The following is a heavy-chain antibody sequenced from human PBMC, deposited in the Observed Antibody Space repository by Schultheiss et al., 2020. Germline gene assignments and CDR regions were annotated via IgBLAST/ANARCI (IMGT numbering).Heavy chain of an antibody. Sequence: GGSLGLSCAASGFTFSSYGMHWVRQAPGKGLEWVAVISYDGSNKYYADSVKGRFTISRDNARSSLYLQMNSLRADDTAVYFCVRKSGNYYRWGQGTLVTVSS. V-gene: IGHV3-30*03. CDR2: ISYDGSNK. J-gene: IGHJ4*02. CDR1: GFTFSSYG. CDR3: VRKSGNYYR. D-gene: IGHD1-26*01.